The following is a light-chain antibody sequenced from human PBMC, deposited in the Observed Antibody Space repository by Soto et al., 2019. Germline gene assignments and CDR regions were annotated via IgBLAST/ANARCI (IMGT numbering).Light chain of an antibody. CDR2: EVS. CDR3: SSYTSSRAYV. CDR1: SXDVGGYNY. Sequence: QSALTQPASVSGSPGQSITISCTGTSXDVGGYNYVSWYQQQSGKAPKLMIHEVSNRPSGVSNRFSGSKSGNTASLTISGLRAEDEADYYCSSYTSSRAYVFGIGTKVTVL. J-gene: IGLJ1*01. V-gene: IGLV2-14*01.